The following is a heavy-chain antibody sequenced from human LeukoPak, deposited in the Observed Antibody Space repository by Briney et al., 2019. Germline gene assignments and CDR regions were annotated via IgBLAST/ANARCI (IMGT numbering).Heavy chain of an antibody. CDR2: IYHSGST. Sequence: PSQTLSLTCTVSGGSISSGGYYWSWIRQPPGKGLEWIGYIYHSGSTYYNPSLKSRVTISVDRSKNQFSLKLSSVTAADTAVYYCARGRYSSSWYYFDYWGQGTLVTVSS. CDR3: ARGRYSSSWYYFDY. CDR1: GGSISSGGYY. D-gene: IGHD6-13*01. J-gene: IGHJ4*02. V-gene: IGHV4-30-2*01.